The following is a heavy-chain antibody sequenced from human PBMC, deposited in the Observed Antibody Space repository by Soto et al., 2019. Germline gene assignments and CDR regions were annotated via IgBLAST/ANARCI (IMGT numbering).Heavy chain of an antibody. V-gene: IGHV3-21*01. D-gene: IGHD2-15*01. J-gene: IGHJ6*02. CDR3: ARDRGYDAHDFYYNAMDV. CDR2: IRGFSPYT. Sequence: AGGSLRLSCISSGFTFRTYTMNWVRQAPGKGLEWVSGIRGFSPYTFYAESVKGRFTISRDNAKNSLFLQMNSLRAEDTAVYYCARDRGYDAHDFYYNAMDVWGQGTTVTVSS. CDR1: GFTFRTYT.